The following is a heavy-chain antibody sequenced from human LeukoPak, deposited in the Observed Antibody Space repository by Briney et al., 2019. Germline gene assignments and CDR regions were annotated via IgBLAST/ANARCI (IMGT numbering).Heavy chain of an antibody. J-gene: IGHJ6*03. CDR3: ARDSRFGELSFGNYYYYMDV. Sequence: ASVKVSCKASGYTFTGYYTHWVRQAPGQGLEWMGWINPNSGGTNYAQKFQGRVTMTRDTSISTAYMELSRLRSDDTAVYYCARDSRFGELSFGNYYYYMDVWGKGTTVTISS. D-gene: IGHD3-10*01. V-gene: IGHV1-2*02. CDR1: GYTFTGYY. CDR2: INPNSGGT.